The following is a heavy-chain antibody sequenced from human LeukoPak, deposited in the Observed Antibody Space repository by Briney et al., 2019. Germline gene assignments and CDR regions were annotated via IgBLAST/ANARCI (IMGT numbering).Heavy chain of an antibody. CDR1: GFTFRNYW. Sequence: GGSLRLSCAASGFTFRNYWMSWVRQAPGKGLEWVANIKQDGSEKYYVDSVEGRFTISRDNAKDTLYLQVNSLRAEDTAVYYCAITVDCRATTDCYSYFHHWGQGTLVTVSS. J-gene: IGHJ1*01. CDR2: IKQDGSEK. CDR3: AITVDCRATTDCYSYFHH. V-gene: IGHV3-7*01. D-gene: IGHD2-21*02.